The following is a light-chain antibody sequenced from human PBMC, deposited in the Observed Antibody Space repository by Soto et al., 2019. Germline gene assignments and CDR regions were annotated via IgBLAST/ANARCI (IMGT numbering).Light chain of an antibody. V-gene: IGLV6-57*04. CDR2: EDN. CDR1: SGSIASNY. CDR3: QSYDSSNPVV. J-gene: IGLJ2*01. Sequence: NFMLTQSHSVSESPGKTVTISCTRSSGSIASNYVQWYQQRPGSAPTTVIYEDNQRPSGVPDRFSGSIDSSSNSASLTSSGLKTEDEADYYCQSYDSSNPVVFGGGTKLTVL.